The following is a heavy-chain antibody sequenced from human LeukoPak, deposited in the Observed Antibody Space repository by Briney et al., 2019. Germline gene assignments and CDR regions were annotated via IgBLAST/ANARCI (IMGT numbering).Heavy chain of an antibody. Sequence: SETLSLTCTVSGGSISSYYGSWIRQPPGEGLEWIGYIYYSGSTNYNPSLKSRVTISVDTSKNQFSLKLSSVTAADTAVYYCARGETYYDILPGYYPNFDYWGQGTLVTVSS. CDR1: GGSISSYY. D-gene: IGHD3-9*01. CDR3: ARGETYYDILPGYYPNFDY. CDR2: IYYSGST. V-gene: IGHV4-59*01. J-gene: IGHJ4*02.